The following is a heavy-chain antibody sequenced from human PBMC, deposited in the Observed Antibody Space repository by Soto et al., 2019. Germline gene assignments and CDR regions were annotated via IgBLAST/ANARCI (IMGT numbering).Heavy chain of an antibody. Sequence: GASVKVSFEASGYTFTSYGISWVRQAPGQGLEWMGWISAYNGNTNYAQKLQGRVTMTTDTSTSTAYMELRSLRSDDTAVYYCARGGGGGYGHPPLDYYYYYGMDVWGQGTTVTVSS. CDR2: ISAYNGNT. CDR1: GYTFTSYG. CDR3: ARGGGGGYGHPPLDYYYYYGMDV. D-gene: IGHD2-15*01. V-gene: IGHV1-18*04. J-gene: IGHJ6*02.